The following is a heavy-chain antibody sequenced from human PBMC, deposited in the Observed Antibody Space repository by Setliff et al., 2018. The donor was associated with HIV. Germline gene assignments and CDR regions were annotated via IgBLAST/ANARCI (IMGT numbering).Heavy chain of an antibody. Sequence: GASVKVSCKASGYTFTKYYINWVRQAPGQGLEWMGGFDPEDGETIYAQKFQGRVTMTEDTSTNTAYMELSSLRSEDTALYYCATFRRGSGRYYYYMDVWGKGTTVTVSS. CDR2: FDPEDGET. CDR1: GYTFTKYY. J-gene: IGHJ6*03. CDR3: ATFRRGSGRYYYYMDV. V-gene: IGHV1-24*01. D-gene: IGHD3-10*01.